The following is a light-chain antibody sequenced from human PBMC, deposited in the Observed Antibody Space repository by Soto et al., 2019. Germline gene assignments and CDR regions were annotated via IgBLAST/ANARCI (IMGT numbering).Light chain of an antibody. Sequence: EIVMTQSPATLSVSPGERATLSCRASQSVSSNLAWYKQKPGQAPRLLIYGASTRATGIPARFSGSGSGTEFTLTISSLQSEDFAVYYCHQYNNWPQTFGQGTKVELK. CDR3: HQYNNWPQT. CDR2: GAS. CDR1: QSVSSN. J-gene: IGKJ1*01. V-gene: IGKV3-15*01.